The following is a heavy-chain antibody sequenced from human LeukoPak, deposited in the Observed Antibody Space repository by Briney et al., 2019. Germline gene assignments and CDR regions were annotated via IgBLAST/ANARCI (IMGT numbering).Heavy chain of an antibody. D-gene: IGHD2-2*01. CDR3: ATRSCSISACRASSYLCMDF. CDR2: IKQDGSEG. V-gene: IGHV3-7*01. Sequence: GGSLRLSCAASGFTFSDYWMKWVRQAPGKGLEWVANIKQDGSEGYYVDSVKGRFTVSRDNAKSSLYLQLNNLRAEDTAVYYCATRSCSISACRASSYLCMDFWGKGTTVTVSS. J-gene: IGHJ6*03. CDR1: GFTFSDYW.